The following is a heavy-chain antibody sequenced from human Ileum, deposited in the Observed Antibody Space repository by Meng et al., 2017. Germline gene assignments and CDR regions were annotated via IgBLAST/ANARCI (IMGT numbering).Heavy chain of an antibody. Sequence: QGPGPGLVKPSGNLSPPCAVSGGSISSSNWWSWVRQPPGKGLEWIGEIYHSGSTNYNPSLKSRVTISVDKSKNQFSLKLSSVTAADTAVYYCASLRYNWNYSADYWGQGTLVTVSS. CDR2: IYHSGST. CDR1: GGSISSSNW. D-gene: IGHD1-7*01. J-gene: IGHJ4*02. V-gene: IGHV4-4*02. CDR3: ASLRYNWNYSADY.